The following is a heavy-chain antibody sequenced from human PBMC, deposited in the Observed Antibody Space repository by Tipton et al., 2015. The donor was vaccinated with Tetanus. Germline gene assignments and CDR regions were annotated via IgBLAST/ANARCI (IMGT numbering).Heavy chain of an antibody. V-gene: IGHV4-59*05. J-gene: IGHJ5*02. CDR1: GFTFSSYW. CDR2: IYFEGST. Sequence: LRLSCAASGFTFSSYWMSWVRQAPGKGLEWIAGIYFEGSTYYNPSLKSRLTLDVDMSQNVFSLKMTSMTAADTAVYYCARHLYGYWFDPWGHGALVTVSS. D-gene: IGHD4-17*01. CDR3: ARHLYGYWFDP.